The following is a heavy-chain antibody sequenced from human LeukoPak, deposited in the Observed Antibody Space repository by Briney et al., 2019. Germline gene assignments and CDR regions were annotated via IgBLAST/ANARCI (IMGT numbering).Heavy chain of an antibody. Sequence: SETLSLTCTVSGGSISSYYWSWIRQPAGKGLERIGRIYTSGSINYNPSLKSRVTMSVDTSKNHFSLKLSSVTAADTAVYYCARDWWSGYLDYWGQGTLVTVSS. CDR1: GGSISSYY. D-gene: IGHD3-3*01. J-gene: IGHJ4*02. V-gene: IGHV4-4*07. CDR3: ARDWWSGYLDY. CDR2: IYTSGSI.